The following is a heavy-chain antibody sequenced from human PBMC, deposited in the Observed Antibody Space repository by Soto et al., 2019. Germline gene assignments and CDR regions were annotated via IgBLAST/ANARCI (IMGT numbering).Heavy chain of an antibody. J-gene: IGHJ4*02. CDR3: AKQLGYGDYLQFDY. D-gene: IGHD4-17*01. CDR2: ISYDRSNK. Sequence: GGSLRLSCAASGFTFSSYGMHWVRQAPGKGLEWVAVISYDRSNKYYADSVKGRFTISRDNSKNTLYLQMNSLRAEDTAVYYCAKQLGYGDYLQFDYWGQGTLVTVSS. V-gene: IGHV3-30*18. CDR1: GFTFSSYG.